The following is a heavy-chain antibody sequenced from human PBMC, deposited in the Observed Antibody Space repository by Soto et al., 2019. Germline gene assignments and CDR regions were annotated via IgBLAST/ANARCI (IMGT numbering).Heavy chain of an antibody. D-gene: IGHD6-19*01. CDR3: EHSSQWRDRDY. Sequence: QITLKESGPTLVKPTQTLTLTCTFSGFSLSTSGVGVGWIRQPPGKALEWLALIYWDDDKRYSPSLKSRLTINKETYKNKVVLTMTNMDPVDKATYYCEHSSQWRDRDYWGQGTLVTVSS. CDR2: IYWDDDK. J-gene: IGHJ4*02. V-gene: IGHV2-5*02. CDR1: GFSLSTSGVG.